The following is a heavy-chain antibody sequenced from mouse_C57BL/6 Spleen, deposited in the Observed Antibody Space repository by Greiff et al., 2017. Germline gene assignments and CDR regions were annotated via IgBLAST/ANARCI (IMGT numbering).Heavy chain of an antibody. Sequence: EVQLLESGGGLVKPGGSLKLSCAASGFTFSDYGMHWVRQAPEKGLEWVAYISSGSSTIYYADTVKGRFTISRDNAKNTLFLQMTSLRSEDTAMYYCARPYYYGSSYSYAMDYWGQGTSVTVSS. V-gene: IGHV5-17*01. J-gene: IGHJ4*01. D-gene: IGHD1-1*01. CDR2: ISSGSSTI. CDR3: ARPYYYGSSYSYAMDY. CDR1: GFTFSDYG.